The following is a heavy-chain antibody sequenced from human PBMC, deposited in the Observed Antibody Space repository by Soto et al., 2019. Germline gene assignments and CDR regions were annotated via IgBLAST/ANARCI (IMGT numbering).Heavy chain of an antibody. J-gene: IGHJ6*02. CDR1: GFTFSSYS. Sequence: GGSLRLSCAASGFTFSSYSMNWVRQAPGKGLEWVSSISSSSSYIYYADSVKGRFTISRDNAKNSLYLQMNSLRAEDTAVYYCAREVATIRGNYYYGMDVWGQGTTVTVSS. CDR3: AREVATIRGNYYYGMDV. V-gene: IGHV3-21*01. D-gene: IGHD5-12*01. CDR2: ISSSSSYI.